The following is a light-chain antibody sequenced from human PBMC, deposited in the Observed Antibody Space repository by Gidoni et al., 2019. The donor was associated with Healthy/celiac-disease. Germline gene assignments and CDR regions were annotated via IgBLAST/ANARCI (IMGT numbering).Light chain of an antibody. CDR1: QSVSSY. V-gene: IGKV3-11*02. J-gene: IGKJ2*01. CDR3: QQRSNWHPYT. Sequence: EIVLTQSPATLSLSPGERATLSCRDSQSVSSYLAWYQQKPGQAPRLLIYDASNRATGIPARFSGSGSGRDCTLTISSREPEDFVVYYCQQRSNWHPYTFGQGTKLEIK. CDR2: DAS.